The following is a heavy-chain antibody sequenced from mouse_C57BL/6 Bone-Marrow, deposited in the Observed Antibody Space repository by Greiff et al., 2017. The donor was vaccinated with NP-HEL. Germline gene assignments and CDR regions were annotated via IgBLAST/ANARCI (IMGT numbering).Heavy chain of an antibody. CDR3: ASKGSNSSDYYAMDY. CDR1: GYTFTSYW. CDR2: IDPSDSET. V-gene: IGHV1-52*01. Sequence: QVQLQQPGAELVRPGSSVKLSCKASGYTFTSYWMHWVKQRPIQGLEWIGNIDPSDSETHYNQKFKDKATLTVDKSSSTAYMQLSSLTSEDSAVYYCASKGSNSSDYYAMDYWGQGTSVTVSS. J-gene: IGHJ4*01. D-gene: IGHD2-5*01.